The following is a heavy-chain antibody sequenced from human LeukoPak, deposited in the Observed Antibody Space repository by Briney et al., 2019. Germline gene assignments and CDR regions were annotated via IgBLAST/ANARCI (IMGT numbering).Heavy chain of an antibody. CDR1: GYTFTSYD. V-gene: IGHV1-8*03. Sequence: ASVKVSCKASGYTFTSYDINWVRQATGQGLEWMGWMNPNSGNTGYAQKFQGRVTITRNTPISTAYMELSSLRSEDTAVYYCARGVASSGYYAIDYWGQGTLVTVSS. CDR3: ARGVASSGYYAIDY. J-gene: IGHJ4*02. D-gene: IGHD3-22*01. CDR2: MNPNSGNT.